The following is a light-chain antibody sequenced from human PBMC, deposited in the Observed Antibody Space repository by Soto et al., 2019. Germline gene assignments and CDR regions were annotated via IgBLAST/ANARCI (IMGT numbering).Light chain of an antibody. CDR2: DVS. V-gene: IGLV2-14*01. CDR3: SSYTSSSTQA. CDR1: SSDVGGYNY. J-gene: IGLJ2*01. Sequence: QSALTQPASVSGSPGQSITISCTGTSSDVGGYNYVSWYQQHPGNAPKLMIYDVSNRPSGVSNRCSGSKSGSTASLTISGLQAEDEADYYCSSYTSSSTQAFGGGTKLTVL.